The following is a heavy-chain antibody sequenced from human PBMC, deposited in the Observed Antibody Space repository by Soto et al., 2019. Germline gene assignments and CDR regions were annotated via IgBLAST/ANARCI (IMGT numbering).Heavy chain of an antibody. D-gene: IGHD3-22*01. CDR2: INSDGSST. CDR3: ARDRNYYYDSSGLDY. CDR1: GFTFSSYW. V-gene: IGHV3-74*01. J-gene: IGHJ4*02. Sequence: GGSLRLSCAASGFTFSSYWMHWVRQAPGKGLVWVSRINSDGSSTSYADSVKGRFTISRDNAKNTLYLQMNSLRAEDTAVYYCARDRNYYYDSSGLDYWGQGTLVTVSS.